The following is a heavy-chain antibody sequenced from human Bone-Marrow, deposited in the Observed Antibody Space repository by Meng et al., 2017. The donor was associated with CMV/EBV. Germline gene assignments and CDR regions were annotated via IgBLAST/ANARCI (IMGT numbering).Heavy chain of an antibody. CDR2: VHYTGRA. CDR3: AERGGGD. V-gene: IGHV4-59*01. J-gene: IGHJ4*02. D-gene: IGHD1-1*01. CDR1: GGAISTYF. Sequence: QPRGAGPGPVKPSETPSLPGTVSGGAISTYFWSWSRQSPGKGLELIASVHYTGRADDGPALKIRVTVSVDTSDSQLSLELSPVTTADTAMYYCAERGGGDWGRGILVTVSS.